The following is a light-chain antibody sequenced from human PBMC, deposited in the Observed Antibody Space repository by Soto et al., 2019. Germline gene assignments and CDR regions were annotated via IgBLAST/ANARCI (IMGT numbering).Light chain of an antibody. J-gene: IGKJ5*01. CDR3: QQYSHLIT. CDR1: QGISRY. V-gene: IGKV1-33*01. Sequence: IQLTQSPSSLSASVGDSVTITCRASQGISRYLSWYQQKLGKAPKLLIYDASNLETGVPSRFSGSGSGTDFTFTISSLQPEDIATYYCQQYSHLITFGQGTRLEIK. CDR2: DAS.